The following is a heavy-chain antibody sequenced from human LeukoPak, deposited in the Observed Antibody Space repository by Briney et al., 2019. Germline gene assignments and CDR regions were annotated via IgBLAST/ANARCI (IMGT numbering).Heavy chain of an antibody. CDR2: ISYDGSNK. J-gene: IGHJ1*01. V-gene: IGHV3-30*18. D-gene: IGHD6-13*01. CDR1: GFTFSSYG. CDR3: AKGSSWYGGEYFQH. Sequence: PGRSLRLSCAASGFTFSSYGMHWVRQAPGKGLEWVAVISYDGSNKYYADSVKDRFTISRDNSKNTLYLQMNSLRAEDTAVYYCAKGSSWYGGEYFQHWGQGTLVTVSS.